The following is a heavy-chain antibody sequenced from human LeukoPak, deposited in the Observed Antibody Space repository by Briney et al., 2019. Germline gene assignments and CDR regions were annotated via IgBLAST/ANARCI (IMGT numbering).Heavy chain of an antibody. CDR1: GYTFTGYS. J-gene: IGHJ3*02. CDR3: ARPLIVGGAFDI. CDR2: INPDSGAT. D-gene: IGHD3-22*01. V-gene: IGHV1-2*02. Sequence: ASVKVSCKASGYTFTGYSMHWVRQAPGQGLEWMAWINPDSGATKYAQKSQGRVTMTRDTSISTAYMELTRLTSDDTAVYYCARPLIVGGAFDIWGQGTMVTVSS.